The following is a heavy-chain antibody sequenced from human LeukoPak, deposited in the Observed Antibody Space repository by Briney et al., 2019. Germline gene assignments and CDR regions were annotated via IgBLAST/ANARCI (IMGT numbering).Heavy chain of an antibody. J-gene: IGHJ6*03. CDR3: ARDFELRRNYYDGSGYYHNYYMDV. CDR1: GFTFSSYW. CDR2: IKQDGSEK. Sequence: GGSLRLSRAASGFTFSSYWMSWVRQAPGKGLEWVANIKQDGSEKYYVDSVKGRFTISRDNAKNSLYLQMNSLRAEDTAVYYCARDFELRRNYYDGSGYYHNYYMDVWGKGTTVTVSS. D-gene: IGHD3-22*01. V-gene: IGHV3-7*01.